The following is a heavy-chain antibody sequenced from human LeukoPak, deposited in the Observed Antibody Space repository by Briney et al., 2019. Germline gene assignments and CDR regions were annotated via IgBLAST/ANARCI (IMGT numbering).Heavy chain of an antibody. V-gene: IGHV3-23*01. CDR1: GFTFSSYA. CDR3: ARSRVYYDSSGYPYYYYMDV. J-gene: IGHJ6*03. D-gene: IGHD3-22*01. Sequence: GGSLRLSCAASGFTFSSYAMSWVRQAPGKGLEWVSAISGSGGSTYYADSVKGRFTISRDNSKNTLYLQMNSLRAEDTAVYYCARSRVYYDSSGYPYYYYMDVWGKGTTVTVSS. CDR2: ISGSGGST.